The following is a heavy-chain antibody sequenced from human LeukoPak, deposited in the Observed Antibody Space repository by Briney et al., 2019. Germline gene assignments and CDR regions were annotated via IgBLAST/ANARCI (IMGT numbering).Heavy chain of an antibody. V-gene: IGHV3-7*01. Sequence: GGSLRLSCAASGFIFSSYWMSWVRQAPGKGLEWVANIKQDGSEKYYVDSVKGRFTISRDNAKNSLYLQMNSLRAEDTAVYYCARESEVHYDAFDIWGQGTMVTVSS. J-gene: IGHJ3*02. CDR3: ARESEVHYDAFDI. D-gene: IGHD4/OR15-4a*01. CDR2: IKQDGSEK. CDR1: GFIFSSYW.